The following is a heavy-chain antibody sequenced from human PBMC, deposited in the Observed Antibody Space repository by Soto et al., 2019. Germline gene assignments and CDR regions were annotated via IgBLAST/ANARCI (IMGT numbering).Heavy chain of an antibody. Sequence: EVQLVQSGADMKKPGATVKISCKASGYTFIDYYMHWVQQAPGKGLERVGFVDPDDGETMYAQKFLGRVTLTADTSIDTAYMELSSLRSEDTAVYFCARLTLRAGAPMVYSMDAWGQGTSVIVSS. V-gene: IGHV1-69-2*01. D-gene: IGHD3-10*01. CDR3: ARLTLRAGAPMVYSMDA. CDR1: GYTFIDYY. J-gene: IGHJ6*02. CDR2: VDPDDGET.